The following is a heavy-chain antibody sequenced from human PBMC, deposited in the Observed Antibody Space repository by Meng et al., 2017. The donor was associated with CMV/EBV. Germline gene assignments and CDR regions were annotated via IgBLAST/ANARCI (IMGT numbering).Heavy chain of an antibody. CDR1: FTVSTYS. V-gene: IGHV3-48*04. CDR2: ISFGGKTI. D-gene: IGHD3-9*01. CDR3: ARGAGYLVGPSKAWLDP. J-gene: IGHJ5*02. Sequence: FTVSTYSMTGVRQAPGKGLEWVAYISFGGKTINYADSVKGRFTVSRNNAENSLSLQMSSLRVEDSAVYYCARGAGYLVGPSKAWLDPWGQGTLVTVSS.